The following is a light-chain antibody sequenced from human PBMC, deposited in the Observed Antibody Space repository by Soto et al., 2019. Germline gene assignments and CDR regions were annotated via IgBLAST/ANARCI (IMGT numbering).Light chain of an antibody. Sequence: EILMTQSQATLSFSPGERATLSCRASQSISSNVAWYQQKPGQAPRLLIYGASSRATGIPDRFSGSGSGTDFTLTISRLEPEDFAVYYCQQYGSSPRTFGQGTKVEIK. CDR1: QSISSN. CDR3: QQYGSSPRT. V-gene: IGKV3-20*01. J-gene: IGKJ1*01. CDR2: GAS.